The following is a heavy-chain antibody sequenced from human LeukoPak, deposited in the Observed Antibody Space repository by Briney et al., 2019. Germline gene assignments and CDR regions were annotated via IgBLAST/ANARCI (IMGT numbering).Heavy chain of an antibody. CDR1: GYTFTRYY. V-gene: IGHV1-46*01. D-gene: IGHD3-10*02. J-gene: IGHJ6*04. CDR3: AELGITMIGGV. CDR2: INPSGGIT. Sequence: ASVKVSCKASGYTFTRYYMHWVRQAPGQGLEWMGIINPSGGITNYAQKFQGRVTMTRDTSTNTVYMELSSLRSEDTAVYYCAELGITMIGGVWGKGTTVTISS.